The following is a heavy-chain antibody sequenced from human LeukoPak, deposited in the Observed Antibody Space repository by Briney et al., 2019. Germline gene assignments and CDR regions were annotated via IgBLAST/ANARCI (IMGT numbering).Heavy chain of an antibody. J-gene: IGHJ3*02. CDR2: IYYSGST. CDR3: AREATFTMVRGIDAFDI. V-gene: IGHV4-39*07. CDR1: GGSISSSNYY. Sequence: PSETLSLTCTVSGGSISSSNYYWGWIRQPPGKGLEWIGSIYYSGSTNYNPSLKSRVIISIDTSKNQFSLKLSSVTAADTAVYYCAREATFTMVRGIDAFDIWGQGTMVTVSS. D-gene: IGHD3-10*01.